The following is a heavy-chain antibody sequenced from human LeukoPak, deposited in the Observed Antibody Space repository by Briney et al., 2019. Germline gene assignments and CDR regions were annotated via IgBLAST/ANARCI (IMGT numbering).Heavy chain of an antibody. CDR1: GITFNSYT. Sequence: PGGSLRLSCAASGITFNSYTMNWVRQAPGKGLEWVSSISSSSSYIYYAASVKGRFTISRDNAKNSLYLQMNSLRAEDTAVYYCARVQRGYSYNPLGYYYYYMDVWGKGTTVTVSS. CDR3: ARVQRGYSYNPLGYYYYYMDV. V-gene: IGHV3-21*01. J-gene: IGHJ6*03. CDR2: ISSSSSYI. D-gene: IGHD5-18*01.